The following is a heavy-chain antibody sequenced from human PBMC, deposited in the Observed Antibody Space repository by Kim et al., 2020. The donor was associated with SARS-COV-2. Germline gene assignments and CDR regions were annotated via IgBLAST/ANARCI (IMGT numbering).Heavy chain of an antibody. CDR3: AHGRGTTPYFDY. D-gene: IGHD4-4*01. V-gene: IGHV3-53*01. CDR1: GFTVSSSY. J-gene: IGHJ4*02. Sequence: GGSLRLSCAASGFTVSSSYMTWVRQAQGKGLEWVSVIYTGGSTNYADSVKGRFTISRDNSKNTLYLQMNSLRAEDTALYYCAHGRGTTPYFDYWGQGTLV. CDR2: IYTGGST.